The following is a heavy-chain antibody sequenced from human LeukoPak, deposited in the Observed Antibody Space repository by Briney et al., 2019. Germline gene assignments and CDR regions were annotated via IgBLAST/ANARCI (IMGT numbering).Heavy chain of an antibody. CDR3: ARSRGYSYGTTFLDY. Sequence: PSETLSLTCTVSGYSISSGYYWGWIRQPPGKGLEWIGYIYYSGSTNYNPSLKSRVTISVDTSKTQFSLKLSSVTAADTAVYYCARSRGYSYGTTFLDYWGQGTLVTVSS. CDR2: IYYSGST. V-gene: IGHV4-38-2*02. D-gene: IGHD5-18*01. J-gene: IGHJ4*02. CDR1: GYSISSGYY.